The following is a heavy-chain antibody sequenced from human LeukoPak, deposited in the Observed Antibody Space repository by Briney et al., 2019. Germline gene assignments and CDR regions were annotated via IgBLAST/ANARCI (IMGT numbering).Heavy chain of an antibody. V-gene: IGHV4-39*07. D-gene: IGHD1-14*01. CDR1: GGSISSSSYY. Sequence: SETLSLTCTVSGGSISSSSYYWGWIRQPPGKGLEWIGSIYYSGSTYYNPSLKSRVTISVDTSKNQFSLKLSSVTAADTAVYYCARETGGSLTFYYYYYYMDVWGKGTTVTVSS. CDR3: ARETGGSLTFYYYYYYMDV. J-gene: IGHJ6*03. CDR2: IYYSGST.